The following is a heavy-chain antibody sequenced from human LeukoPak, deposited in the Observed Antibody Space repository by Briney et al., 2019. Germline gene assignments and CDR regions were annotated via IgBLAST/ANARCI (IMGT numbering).Heavy chain of an antibody. J-gene: IGHJ4*02. V-gene: IGHV4-38-2*01. CDR1: VSSISSGYY. CDR2: IYNSGNT. D-gene: IGHD3-3*01. CDR3: ASRADFGV. Sequence: PSETLSLTYAVPVSSISSGYYWGWIRQPAGKGLEWMGRIYNSGNTNYNSSLKSRTTISQDTSKNQCSLKRRSVTAADTAVYYWASRADFGVWGQGTLVTVSS.